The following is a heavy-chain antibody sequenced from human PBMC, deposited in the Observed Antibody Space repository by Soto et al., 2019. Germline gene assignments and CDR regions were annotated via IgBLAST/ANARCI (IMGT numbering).Heavy chain of an antibody. D-gene: IGHD6-6*01. CDR2: IKSKTDGGTT. CDR3: TTDRYYSSSVPYYYYGMDV. CDR1: GFTFSNAW. Sequence: EVQLVESGGGLVKPGGSLRLSCAASGFTFSNAWMSWVRQAPGKGLEWVGRIKSKTDGGTTDYAAPVKGRFTISRDDSKNTLYLQMNSLKTEDTAVYYCTTDRYYSSSVPYYYYGMDVWGQGTTVTVSS. V-gene: IGHV3-15*01. J-gene: IGHJ6*02.